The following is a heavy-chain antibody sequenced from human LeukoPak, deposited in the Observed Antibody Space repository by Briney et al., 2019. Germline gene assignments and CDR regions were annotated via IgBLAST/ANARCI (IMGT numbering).Heavy chain of an antibody. CDR1: GFTFSSYS. J-gene: IGHJ4*02. V-gene: IGHV3-21*01. Sequence: PGGSLRLSCAVSGFTFSSYSMNWVRQAPGKGLEWVSSISSSSSYIYYADSVKGRFTISRDNAKSSLYLQMNSLRAEETAVYYCARLGVYGGYNAVDYWGQGTLVTVSS. CDR2: ISSSSSYI. D-gene: IGHD5-12*01. CDR3: ARLGVYGGYNAVDY.